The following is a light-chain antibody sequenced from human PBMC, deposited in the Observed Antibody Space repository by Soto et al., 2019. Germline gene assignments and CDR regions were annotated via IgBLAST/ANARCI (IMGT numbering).Light chain of an antibody. V-gene: IGLV2-11*01. CDR2: DVT. CDR3: CSYAGTYTYVV. J-gene: IGLJ2*01. CDR1: SSDVGGYNY. Sequence: QSALTQPRSVSGSPGQSVTISCTGTSSDVGGYNYVSWYQHRPGKAPKVLIYDVTKRPSGVPDRFSGSKSGNTASLTISGLQAEDEADYHCCSYAGTYTYVVFGGGTKVTVL.